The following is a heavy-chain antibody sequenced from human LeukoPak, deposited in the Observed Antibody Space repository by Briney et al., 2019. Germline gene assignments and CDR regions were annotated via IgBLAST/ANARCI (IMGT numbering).Heavy chain of an antibody. CDR2: IIPIFGTA. J-gene: IGHJ6*03. CDR3: AISTVTTVYYYYYYMDV. Sequence: SVKVSCKASGGTFSSYAISWVRQAPGQGLEWMGGIIPIFGTANYTQKFQGRVTITTDESTSTAYMELSSLRSEDTAVYYCAISTVTTVYYYYYYMDVWGKGTTVTVSS. D-gene: IGHD4-17*01. CDR1: GGTFSSYA. V-gene: IGHV1-69*05.